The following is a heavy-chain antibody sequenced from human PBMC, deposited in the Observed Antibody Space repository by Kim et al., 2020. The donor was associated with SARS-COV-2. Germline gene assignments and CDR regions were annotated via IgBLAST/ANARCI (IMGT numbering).Heavy chain of an antibody. J-gene: IGHJ4*02. CDR3: ARGGNWFRNFDY. V-gene: IGHV4-34*01. D-gene: IGHD1-20*01. Sequence: NNDPSLKRRVTISVDTSKNQFSLKLSSVTAADTAVYYCARGGNWFRNFDYWGQGTLVTVSS.